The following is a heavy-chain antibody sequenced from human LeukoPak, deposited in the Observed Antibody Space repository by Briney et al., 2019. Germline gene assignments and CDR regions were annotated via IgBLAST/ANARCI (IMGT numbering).Heavy chain of an antibody. CDR1: GLTFSSYS. V-gene: IGHV3-21*01. Sequence: GRSLRLSCAASGLTFSSYSVNWVRQAPGKGLEWVSSITSSSSNIYYADSVKGRFTISRDNAKNSLYLQMNSLRAEDTAVYYGARDRLPYCSSTSCPAVYYWGQGTLVTVSS. CDR2: ITSSSSNI. J-gene: IGHJ4*02. CDR3: ARDRLPYCSSTSCPAVYY. D-gene: IGHD2-2*01.